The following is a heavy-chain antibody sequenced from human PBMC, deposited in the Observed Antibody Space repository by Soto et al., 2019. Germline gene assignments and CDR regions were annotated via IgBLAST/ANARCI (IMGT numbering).Heavy chain of an antibody. CDR1: GVTFSSYA. J-gene: IGHJ4*02. Sequence: PGGSLRLSCAASGVTFSSYAMSWVRQAPGKGLEWVSAISGSGGSTYYADSVKGRFTISGDNSKNTLYLQMNSLRAEDTAVYYCAKDHLVVVVAAMGYWGQGTLVTVSS. CDR2: ISGSGGST. CDR3: AKDHLVVVVAAMGY. V-gene: IGHV3-23*01. D-gene: IGHD2-15*01.